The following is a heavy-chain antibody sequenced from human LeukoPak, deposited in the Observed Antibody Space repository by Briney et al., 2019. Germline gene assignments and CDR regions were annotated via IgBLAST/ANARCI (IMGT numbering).Heavy chain of an antibody. CDR2: IYYSGST. J-gene: IGHJ3*02. V-gene: IGHV4-39*01. CDR3: ARRTAGGAPPFDI. D-gene: IGHD1-26*01. CDR1: GGSISSSSYY. Sequence: PSQTLSLTCTVSGGSISSSSYYWGWIRQPPGKGLEWIGSIYYSGSTYYNPSLKSRVTISVDTSKNQFSLKLSSVTAADTAVYYCARRTAGGAPPFDIWGQGTMVTVSS.